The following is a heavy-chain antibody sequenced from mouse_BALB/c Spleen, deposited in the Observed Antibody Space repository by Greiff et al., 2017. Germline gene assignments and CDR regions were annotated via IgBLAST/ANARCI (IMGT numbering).Heavy chain of an antibody. CDR2: ISSGSSTI. D-gene: IGHD2-2*01. CDR1: GFTFSSFG. CDR3: ARSAYGYEGFAD. J-gene: IGHJ3*01. Sequence: EVKLVESGGGLVQPGGSRKLSCAASGFTFSSFGMHWVRQAPEKGLEWVAYISSGSSTIYYADTVKGRFTISRDNPKNTLFLQMTSLRSEDTAMYYCARSAYGYEGFADWGQGTLVTVAA. V-gene: IGHV5-17*02.